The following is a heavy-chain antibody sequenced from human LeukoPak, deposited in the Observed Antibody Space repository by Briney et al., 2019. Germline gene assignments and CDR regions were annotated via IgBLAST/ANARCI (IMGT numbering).Heavy chain of an antibody. CDR1: GGSISSGGYS. Sequence: SETLSLTCAVSGGSISSGGYSGSWIRQPPGKGLEWIWYIYHSGSTYYNPSLKSRVTISVDRSKTQFSLKLSSVTAADTAVYYCARGGGSPEENWFDPWGQGTLVTVSS. CDR2: IYHSGST. V-gene: IGHV4-30-2*01. CDR3: ARGGGSPEENWFDP. J-gene: IGHJ5*02.